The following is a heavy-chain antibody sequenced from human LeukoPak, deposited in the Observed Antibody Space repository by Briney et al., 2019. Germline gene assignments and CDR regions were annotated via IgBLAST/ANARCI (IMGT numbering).Heavy chain of an antibody. V-gene: IGHV1-2*02. Sequence: GASVKVSCKASGYTFTSYGISWVRQAPGQGLEWMGWINPNSGGTNYAQKFQGRVTMTRDTSISTAYMELSRLRSDDTAVYYCARDTYSSSWSILRSAEYFQHWGQGTLVTDSS. J-gene: IGHJ1*01. D-gene: IGHD6-13*01. CDR1: GYTFTSYG. CDR2: INPNSGGT. CDR3: ARDTYSSSWSILRSAEYFQH.